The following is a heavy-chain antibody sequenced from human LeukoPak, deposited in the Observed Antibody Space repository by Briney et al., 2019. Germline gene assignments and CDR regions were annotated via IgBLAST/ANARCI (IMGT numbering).Heavy chain of an antibody. J-gene: IGHJ5*02. CDR1: GNSISSGDYY. D-gene: IGHD3-3*01. CDR2: IYYSGST. CDR3: ARVPVWSGYPNWFDP. V-gene: IGHV4-30-4*08. Sequence: SETLSLTCTVSGNSISSGDYYWSWVRQPPGTGLEWIGYIYYSGSTYYNPSLKSRVAIPVDTSKNQFSLKLSSVTAADTAVYYCARVPVWSGYPNWFDPWGQGTLVTVSS.